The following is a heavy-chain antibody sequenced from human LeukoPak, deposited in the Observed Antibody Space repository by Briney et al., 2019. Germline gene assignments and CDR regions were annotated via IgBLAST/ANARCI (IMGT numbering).Heavy chain of an antibody. CDR2: ISYDGSNK. CDR1: GFTFSSYG. Sequence: PGGSLRLSCAASGFTFSSYGMHWVRQAPGKGLEWVAVISYDGSNKYYADSVKGRFTISRGNSKNTLYLQMNSLRAEDTAVYYCAKRGFDPWGQGTLVTVSS. J-gene: IGHJ5*02. V-gene: IGHV3-30*18. CDR3: AKRGFDP.